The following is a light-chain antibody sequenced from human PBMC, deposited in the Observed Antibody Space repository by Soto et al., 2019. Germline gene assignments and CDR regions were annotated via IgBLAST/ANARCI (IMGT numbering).Light chain of an antibody. V-gene: IGKV1-5*03. CDR2: QSS. J-gene: IGKJ2*01. CDR3: QHYHSYPYN. Sequence: DIQMTQYPSTLSASVGDRVTITCRASQSIDTWLAWYQQKPGKAPQVLFNQSSTLGSGVPSRFSGSGSGTEFTLTISSLHRDDFATYFCQHYHSYPYNFGQWTKLEIK. CDR1: QSIDTW.